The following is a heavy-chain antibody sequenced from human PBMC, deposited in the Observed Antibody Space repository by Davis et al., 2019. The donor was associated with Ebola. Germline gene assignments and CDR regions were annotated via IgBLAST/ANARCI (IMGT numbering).Heavy chain of an antibody. Sequence: GESLKISCAASGFTFSSYSMNWVRQAPGKGLEWVAVISYDGSNKYYADSVKGRLTISRDNSKNTLYLQMNSLRAEDTAVYYCAKGFVRGTIDYWGQGTLVTVSS. D-gene: IGHD3-10*01. CDR2: ISYDGSNK. CDR1: GFTFSSYS. V-gene: IGHV3-30*18. CDR3: AKGFVRGTIDY. J-gene: IGHJ4*02.